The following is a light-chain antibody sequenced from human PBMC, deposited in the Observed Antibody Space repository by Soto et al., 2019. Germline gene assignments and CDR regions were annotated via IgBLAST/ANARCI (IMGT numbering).Light chain of an antibody. Sequence: QSALTQPASVSGSPGQSIPISCTGTSSDVGGYDYVAWYQLHPGKAPKLMLFEVSNRPSGVSYRFSGSKSGNTASLTISGLQAEDEADYFCSSYSISTAYLFGTGTKVTVL. V-gene: IGLV2-14*01. CDR1: SSDVGGYDY. J-gene: IGLJ1*01. CDR2: EVS. CDR3: SSYSISTAYL.